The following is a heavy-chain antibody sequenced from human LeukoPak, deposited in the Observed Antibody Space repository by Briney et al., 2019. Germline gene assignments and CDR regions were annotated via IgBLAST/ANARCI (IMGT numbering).Heavy chain of an antibody. V-gene: IGHV3-30*18. D-gene: IGHD1-26*01. CDR1: GFTFSSYG. J-gene: IGHJ4*02. CDR3: AKDGRGSYYDY. Sequence: GGSLRLSCAASGFTFSSYGMNWVRQAPGKGLEWVAVISYDGSNKYYAASVKGRFTISRDNSKNTLYLQMNSLRAEDTAVYYCAKDGRGSYYDYWGQGTLVTVSS. CDR2: ISYDGSNK.